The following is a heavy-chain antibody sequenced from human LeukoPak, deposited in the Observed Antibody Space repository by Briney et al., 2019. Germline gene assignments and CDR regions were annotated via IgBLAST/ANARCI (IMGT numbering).Heavy chain of an antibody. CDR1: GGTFTNYA. D-gene: IGHD3-22*01. Sequence: ASVKVSCKTSGGTFTNYAITWVRQAPGQGLEWMGRVIPFLGTSNSAQRFQGRVTLTTDDSTSTASLEMRGLISEDTAMYYCARDYYDSSGYFSFDYWGQGTLVTVSS. J-gene: IGHJ4*02. CDR2: VIPFLGTS. CDR3: ARDYYDSSGYFSFDY. V-gene: IGHV1-69*11.